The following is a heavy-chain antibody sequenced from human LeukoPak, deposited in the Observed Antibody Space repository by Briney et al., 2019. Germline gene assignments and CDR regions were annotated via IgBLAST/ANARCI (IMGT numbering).Heavy chain of an antibody. V-gene: IGHV3-23*01. CDR3: AKAFDGANMAFDV. CDR1: GFTFSNYA. J-gene: IGHJ3*01. CDR2: ITGSADII. Sequence: PGGSLRLSCAASGFTFSNYAMSWVRQAPGKRLDWVSTITGSADIIHYADSVKGRFTISSDSSKNTLFLQMSSLRAEDTALYYCAKAFDGANMAFDVWGQGTMVTVSS. D-gene: IGHD3-9*01.